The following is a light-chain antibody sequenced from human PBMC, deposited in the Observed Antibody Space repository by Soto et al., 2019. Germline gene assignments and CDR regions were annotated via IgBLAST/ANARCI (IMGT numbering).Light chain of an antibody. V-gene: IGLV1-40*01. CDR3: QSYDSSLSGSNV. CDR2: GNN. J-gene: IGLJ1*01. CDR1: SSNIGAGYH. Sequence: QSVLTQPPSVSVAPGQRVTISCTGSSSNIGAGYHVHWYQQLPGTAPKLLIYGNNNRPSGVPDRFSGSKSGTSASLAITGLQAEDEADYYCQSYDSSLSGSNVFGTGTKVTVL.